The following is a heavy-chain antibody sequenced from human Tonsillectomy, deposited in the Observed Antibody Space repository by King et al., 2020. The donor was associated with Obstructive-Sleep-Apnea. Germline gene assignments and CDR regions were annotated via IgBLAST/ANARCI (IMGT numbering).Heavy chain of an antibody. CDR2: MNPNSGNT. CDR3: ARVFGSGYYYDSSGYFAFGY. CDR1: GYTFTSYD. V-gene: IGHV1-8*01. D-gene: IGHD3-22*01. Sequence: VQLVESGAEVKKPGASVKVSCKASGYTFTSYDINWVRQATGQGLEWMGWMNPNSGNTGYAQKFQGRVTMTRNTSISTAYMELSSLRSEDTAVYYCARVFGSGYYYDSSGYFAFGYWGQGTLVTVSS. J-gene: IGHJ4*02.